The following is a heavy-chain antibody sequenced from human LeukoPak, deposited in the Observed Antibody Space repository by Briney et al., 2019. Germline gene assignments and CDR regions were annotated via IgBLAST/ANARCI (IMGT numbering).Heavy chain of an antibody. J-gene: IGHJ4*02. CDR2: ISGSGGSK. V-gene: IGHV3-23*01. D-gene: IGHD3-10*01. CDR1: GFTVSSYA. CDR3: AKDLGSFYGSGSYYNVDYFDY. Sequence: GGSLRLSCAASGFTVSSYAMSWVRQAPGKGLEWVSAISGSGGSKYYADSVKGRFTISRDNSKNTLYLQMNSLRAEDTAVYYCAKDLGSFYGSGSYYNVDYFDYWGQGTLVTVSS.